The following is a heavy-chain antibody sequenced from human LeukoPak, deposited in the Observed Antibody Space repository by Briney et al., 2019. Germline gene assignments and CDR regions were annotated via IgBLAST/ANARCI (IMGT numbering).Heavy chain of an antibody. CDR3: ARGWGWLQPKYFDY. CDR1: GFTFSSYA. Sequence: GGSLRLSCAASGFTFSSYAMHWVRQAPGKGLEWVAVISYDGSNKYHADSVKGRFTISRDNSKNTLYLQMNSLRAEDTAVYYCARGWGWLQPKYFDYWGQGTLVTVSS. V-gene: IGHV3-30*04. D-gene: IGHD5-24*01. J-gene: IGHJ4*02. CDR2: ISYDGSNK.